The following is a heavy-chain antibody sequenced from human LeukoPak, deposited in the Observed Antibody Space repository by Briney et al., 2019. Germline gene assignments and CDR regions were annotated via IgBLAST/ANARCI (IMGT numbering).Heavy chain of an antibody. CDR1: GGSISSYY. D-gene: IGHD2-2*01. Sequence: PSETLSLTCSVSGGSISSYYWSWIRQPPGKGLEYIGYIYYSGSTNYNPSLKCRVTISVDTSKDQFSLNLTSVTAADTAVYYCARLKCISTTCPSRYVMDVWGQGTTVTVSS. V-gene: IGHV4-59*01. J-gene: IGHJ6*02. CDR3: ARLKCISTTCPSRYVMDV. CDR2: IYYSGST.